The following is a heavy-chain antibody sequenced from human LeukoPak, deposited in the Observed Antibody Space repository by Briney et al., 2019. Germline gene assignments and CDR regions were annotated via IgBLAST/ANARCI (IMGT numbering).Heavy chain of an antibody. CDR1: GFTVSSSY. V-gene: IGHV3-53*01. CDR3: AKIVLSVAGTGVRYFDY. Sequence: GGSLRLSCAASGFTVSSSYMSWVRQAPGRGLEWVSVIYSGGITYYADSVKGRFTISRDNSKNTLYLQMNSLRAEDTAVYYCAKIVLSVAGTGVRYFDYWGQGTLVTVSS. D-gene: IGHD6-19*01. J-gene: IGHJ4*02. CDR2: IYSGGIT.